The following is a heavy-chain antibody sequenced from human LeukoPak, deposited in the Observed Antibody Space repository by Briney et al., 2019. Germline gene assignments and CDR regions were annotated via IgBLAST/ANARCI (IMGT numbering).Heavy chain of an antibody. D-gene: IGHD2-8*01. Sequence: GGSLRLSCGASGFTFSNAWMSWVRQAPGKGLEWVCRIKSKTDGGTTDYTAPVKGRFTISRDDSKNTLFLQVSGLKTEDTAGYYCTTYPMVYAINYWGQGNLVTVSS. V-gene: IGHV3-15*01. J-gene: IGHJ4*02. CDR3: TTYPMVYAINY. CDR1: GFTFSNAW. CDR2: IKSKTDGGTT.